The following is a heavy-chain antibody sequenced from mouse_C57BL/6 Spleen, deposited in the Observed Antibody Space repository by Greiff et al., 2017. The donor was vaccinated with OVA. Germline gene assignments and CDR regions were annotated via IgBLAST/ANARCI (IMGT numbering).Heavy chain of an antibody. Sequence: VKLQQSGPELVKPGASVKLSCKASGYTFTEYTIHWVKQRSGQGLEWIGWFYPGSGSIKYNEKFKDKATLTADKSSSTVYMALSRLTSEDSAVYVCARHEEDWYGNYPFAYWGQGTLVTVSA. J-gene: IGHJ3*01. CDR2: FYPGSGSI. V-gene: IGHV1-62-2*01. CDR3: ARHEEDWYGNYPFAY. D-gene: IGHD2-10*02. CDR1: GYTFTEYT.